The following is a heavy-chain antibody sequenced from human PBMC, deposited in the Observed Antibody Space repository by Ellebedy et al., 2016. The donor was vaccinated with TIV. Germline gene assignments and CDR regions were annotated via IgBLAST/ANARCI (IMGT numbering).Heavy chain of an antibody. CDR1: GGSISSSSYY. CDR2: IYYSGST. J-gene: IGHJ2*01. V-gene: IGHV4-30-4*08. Sequence: SETLSLXXTVSGGSISSSSYYWGWIRQPPGKGLKWIGYIYYSGSTYYNPSLKSRVTISVDTSKNQFSLKLSSVTAADTAVYYCARGGGYWYFDLWGRGTLVTVSS. CDR3: ARGGGYWYFDL.